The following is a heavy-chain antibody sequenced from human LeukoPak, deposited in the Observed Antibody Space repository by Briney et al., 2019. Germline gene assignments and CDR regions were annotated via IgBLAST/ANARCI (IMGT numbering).Heavy chain of an antibody. CDR1: GFTFSSYG. V-gene: IGHV3-23*01. CDR2: ISGSGGST. J-gene: IGHJ4*02. CDR3: AKGRITMIVVAYYFDY. D-gene: IGHD3-22*01. Sequence: PGGSLRLSCAASGFTFSSYGMSWVRQAPGKGLEWVSAISGSGGSTYYADSVKGRFTISRDNSKNTLYLQMNSLRAEDTAVYYCAKGRITMIVVAYYFDYWGQGTLVTVSS.